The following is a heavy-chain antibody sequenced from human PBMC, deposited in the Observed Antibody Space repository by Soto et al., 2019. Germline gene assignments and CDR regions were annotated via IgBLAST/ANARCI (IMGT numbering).Heavy chain of an antibody. CDR3: ARDRRDLRIGLYYGMDV. CDR1: GYTFTNYG. D-gene: IGHD3-10*01. J-gene: IGHJ6*02. Sequence: ASVKVSCKASGYTFTNYGITWVRQAPGQGLECMGWVSGYNGNTKYAQNIQGRVSMTTDTSTRIAYMELRSLTSDDTAVYYCARDRRDLRIGLYYGMDVWGQGTTVTVSS. V-gene: IGHV1-18*04. CDR2: VSGYNGNT.